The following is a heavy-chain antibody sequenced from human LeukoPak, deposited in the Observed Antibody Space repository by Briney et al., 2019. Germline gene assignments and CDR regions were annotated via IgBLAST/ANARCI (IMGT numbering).Heavy chain of an antibody. CDR1: GFTFDDYG. CDR2: INWNGGST. V-gene: IGHV3-20*04. J-gene: IGHJ4*02. D-gene: IGHD3-10*01. Sequence: GGSLRLSCAASGFTFDDYGMSWVRQAPGKGLEWVSGINWNGGSTGYADSVKGRFTISRDNAKNSLYLQMNSLRAEDTAVYYCAKDPPRLQYGSGSYADYWGQGTLVTVSS. CDR3: AKDPPRLQYGSGSYADY.